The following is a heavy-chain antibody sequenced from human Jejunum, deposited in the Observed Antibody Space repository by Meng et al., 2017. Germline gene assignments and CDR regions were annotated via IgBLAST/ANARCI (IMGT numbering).Heavy chain of an antibody. Sequence: QGQLPASGPGLVKPSGTLSLTCAVSGGSITSTKWWSWVRQTPGKGLEWIGEVFHSGTPNYNPSLMSRLTMSVDKSKNQFSLNLTSVTAADTAVYYCASRPVGIRTYYFDCWGQGTLVTVSS. CDR3: ASRPVGIRTYYFDC. CDR2: VFHSGTP. J-gene: IGHJ4*02. CDR1: GGSITSTKW. D-gene: IGHD2-21*01. V-gene: IGHV4-4*02.